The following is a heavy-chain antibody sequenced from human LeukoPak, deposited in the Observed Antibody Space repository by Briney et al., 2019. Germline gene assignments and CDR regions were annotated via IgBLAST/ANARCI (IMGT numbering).Heavy chain of an antibody. CDR3: VRDTSYCSGGRCFATYSFDY. Sequence: GRSLRLSCAASGFTFSSYGMHWVRQAPGKGLEWVAVISYDGSNKYYADSVKGRFTISRDNSKNTLYLQMNSLRAEDTAVYYCVRDTSYCSGGRCFATYSFDYWGQGTRVTVSS. CDR1: GFTFSSYG. D-gene: IGHD2-15*01. CDR2: ISYDGSNK. V-gene: IGHV3-30*03. J-gene: IGHJ4*02.